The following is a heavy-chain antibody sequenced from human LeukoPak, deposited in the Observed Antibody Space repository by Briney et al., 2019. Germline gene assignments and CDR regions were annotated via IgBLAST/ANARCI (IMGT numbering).Heavy chain of an antibody. CDR2: IYYSGST. V-gene: IGHV4-59*11. CDR1: GGSISSHY. D-gene: IGHD6-19*01. CDR3: ARGYSSGFLLFDY. Sequence: SETLSLTCTVSGGSISSHYWSWIRQPPGKGLEWIGYIYYSGSTNYNPSLKSRVTTSVDTSKNQFSLKLSSVTAADTAVYYCARGYSSGFLLFDYWGQGTLVTVSS. J-gene: IGHJ4*02.